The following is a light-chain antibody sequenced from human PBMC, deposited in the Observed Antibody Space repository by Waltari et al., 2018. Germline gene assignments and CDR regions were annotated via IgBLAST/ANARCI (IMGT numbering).Light chain of an antibody. J-gene: IGKJ2*01. CDR2: LAS. CDR3: QQSYITAYT. Sequence: IEMTQSPSSLSASVGDRVTITCRASQSISTSLNWYQQIPGKAPKLLIYLASTLQSGVPLRFSGSGSGTDFSLTISSLQPEDFATYYCQQSYITAYTFGQGTKVEIQ. CDR1: QSISTS. V-gene: IGKV1-39*01.